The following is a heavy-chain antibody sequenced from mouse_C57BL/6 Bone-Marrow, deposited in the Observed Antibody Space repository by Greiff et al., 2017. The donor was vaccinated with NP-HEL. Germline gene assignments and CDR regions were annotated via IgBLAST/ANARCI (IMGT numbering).Heavy chain of an antibody. J-gene: IGHJ3*01. Sequence: EVQVVESGGGLVKPGGSLKLSCAASGFTFSSYTMSWGRQTPEKRLEWVATISGGGGNTYYPDSVKGRFTSSRDKAKNTLYLQMSSLRSEDTALYYCARQEPLWLFAYWGQGTLVTVSA. CDR3: ARQEPLWLFAY. V-gene: IGHV5-9*01. CDR1: GFTFSSYT. CDR2: ISGGGGNT. D-gene: IGHD2-2*01.